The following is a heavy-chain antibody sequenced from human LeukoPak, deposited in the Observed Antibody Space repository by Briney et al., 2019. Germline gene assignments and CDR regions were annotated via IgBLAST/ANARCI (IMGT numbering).Heavy chain of an antibody. CDR2: MKEDGGEI. CDR1: AFTFSSYW. D-gene: IGHD4-23*01. Sequence: QAGGSLRLSCEASAFTFSSYWMSWVRQAPGKGLEWVANMKEDGGEINYVDSVKGRFTISRDNAKNSLFLRMNSLRVEDTAVYYCARDRGYSTFDYWGQGTLGTVSS. CDR3: ARDRGYSTFDY. J-gene: IGHJ4*02. V-gene: IGHV3-7*01.